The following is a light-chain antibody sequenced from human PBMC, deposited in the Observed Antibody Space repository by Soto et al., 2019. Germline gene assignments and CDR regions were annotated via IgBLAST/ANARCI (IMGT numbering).Light chain of an antibody. CDR3: SSYSITNSGV. V-gene: IGLV2-14*01. CDR2: DVS. Sequence: QSVLTQPAAVSGSPGQSITISCSGTSGDVGANNYVSWYQQHPGKAPKLMIYDVSNRPSGVSNRFSGSKSGNTASLTISGLQAEDEADYYCSSYSITNSGVFGGGTKLTVL. J-gene: IGLJ2*01. CDR1: SGDVGANNY.